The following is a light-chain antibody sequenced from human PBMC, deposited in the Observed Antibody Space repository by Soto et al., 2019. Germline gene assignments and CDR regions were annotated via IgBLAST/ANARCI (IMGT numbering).Light chain of an antibody. Sequence: AIRMTQSPSSFSASTGDRVTTTCRASQGISNNLAWYQQKPGKAPKLLIYAASTLQSGVPSRFSGSGSGTDFTLTISCLQSEDFATYYCQQYYSYPRAFGQGTKVEIK. CDR2: AAS. CDR1: QGISNN. J-gene: IGKJ1*01. V-gene: IGKV1-8*01. CDR3: QQYYSYPRA.